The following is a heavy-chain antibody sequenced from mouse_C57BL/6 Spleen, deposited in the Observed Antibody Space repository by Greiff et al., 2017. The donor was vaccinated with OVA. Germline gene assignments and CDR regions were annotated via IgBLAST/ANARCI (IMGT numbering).Heavy chain of an antibody. D-gene: IGHD2-3*01. Sequence: VQLQQSGAELVKPGASVKISCKASGYAFSSYWMNWVKQRPGKGLEWIGQIYPGDGDTNYNGKFKGKATLTADKSSSTAYMQLSSLTSEDSAVYFCARSGDGYPYYFDYWGQGTTLTVSS. CDR2: IYPGDGDT. CDR3: ARSGDGYPYYFDY. J-gene: IGHJ2*01. CDR1: GYAFSSYW. V-gene: IGHV1-80*01.